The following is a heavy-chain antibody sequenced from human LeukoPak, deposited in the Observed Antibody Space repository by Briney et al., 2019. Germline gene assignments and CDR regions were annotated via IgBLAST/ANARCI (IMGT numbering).Heavy chain of an antibody. CDR3: AKDRSGNSYGHFDY. V-gene: IGHV3-43D*04. Sequence: GGSLRLSCAASGFTFDDYAMHWVRQAPGKGLEWVSLISWGGGSTCYADSVKGRFTISRDNSKNSLYLHMNSLRAGDTALYYCAKDRSGNSYGHFDYWGQGTLVTVSS. CDR2: ISWGGGST. D-gene: IGHD3-10*01. J-gene: IGHJ4*02. CDR1: GFTFDDYA.